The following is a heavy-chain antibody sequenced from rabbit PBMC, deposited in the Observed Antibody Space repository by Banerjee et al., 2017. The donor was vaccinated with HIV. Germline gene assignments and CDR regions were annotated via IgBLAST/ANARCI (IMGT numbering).Heavy chain of an antibody. CDR1: GFSFSGNYN. J-gene: IGHJ4*01. Sequence: QELQEASGGGLDKPAGPMPLSCTASGFSFSGNYNICWVRQAPGKGLERIACVGAGSCDMSYYASWAKFRFTISKTSSITVTLQIPSLTAADTSFYFCARGDGAYAGYDGLWGQGTLVTVS. CDR2: VGAGSCDMS. CDR3: ARGDGAYAGYDGL. V-gene: IGHV1S45*01. D-gene: IGHD7-1*01.